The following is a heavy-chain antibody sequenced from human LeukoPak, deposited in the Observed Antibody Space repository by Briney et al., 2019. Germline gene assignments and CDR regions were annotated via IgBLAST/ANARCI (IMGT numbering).Heavy chain of an antibody. D-gene: IGHD3-22*01. Sequence: ASVKVSCKASGYTFTSYAMHWVRQAPGQRLEWMGWINAGNGNTKYSQEFQGRVTITRDTSASTAYMELNSLRSEDMAVYYCAREERSYYDSSGLPAWYNWFDPWGQRTLVTVSS. V-gene: IGHV1-3*03. CDR2: INAGNGNT. J-gene: IGHJ5*02. CDR1: GYTFTSYA. CDR3: AREERSYYDSSGLPAWYNWFDP.